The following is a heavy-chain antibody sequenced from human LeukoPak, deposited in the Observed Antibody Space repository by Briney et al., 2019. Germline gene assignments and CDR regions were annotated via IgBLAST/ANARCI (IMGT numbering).Heavy chain of an antibody. Sequence: SETLSLTCTVSGGSISSSSYYWGWIRQPPGKGLEWIGSIYYSGSTYYNPSLKSRVTISVDTSKNQLSLKLTSVTAADTAVYYCARGLDTAMAYNDCWGQGTLVTVSS. CDR1: GGSISSSSYY. V-gene: IGHV4-39*07. CDR2: IYYSGST. CDR3: ARGLDTAMAYNDC. J-gene: IGHJ4*02. D-gene: IGHD5-18*01.